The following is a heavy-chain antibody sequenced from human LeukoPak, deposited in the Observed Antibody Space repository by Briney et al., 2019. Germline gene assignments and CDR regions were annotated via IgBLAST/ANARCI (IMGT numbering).Heavy chain of an antibody. CDR2: INPNSGGT. Sequence: ASVKVSCKPSGYTFTDYYMHWVREAPGQGLEWIGWINPNSGGTNFAQKFQGRVTMTRDTSISTAYMELSRLRSDDTAVYYCARDGNFDYWGQGTLVTVSS. V-gene: IGHV1-2*02. CDR1: GYTFTDYY. J-gene: IGHJ4*02. D-gene: IGHD1-26*01. CDR3: ARDGNFDY.